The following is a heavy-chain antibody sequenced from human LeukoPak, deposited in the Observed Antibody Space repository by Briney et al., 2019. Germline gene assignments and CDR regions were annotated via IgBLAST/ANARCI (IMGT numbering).Heavy chain of an antibody. V-gene: IGHV4-34*01. CDR2: INHSGST. CDR1: GGSFSAYY. Sequence: SETLSLTCAVYGGSFSAYYWSWIRQPPGKGLQWIGEINHSGSTNCNPSLKSRVTISVDTSKKQFSLKLRSVTDADTAMYYCTRGLGSDYYGSGSYLSREETWFDHWGQGTQVTVSS. CDR3: TRGLGSDYYGSGSYLSREETWFDH. D-gene: IGHD3-10*01. J-gene: IGHJ5*02.